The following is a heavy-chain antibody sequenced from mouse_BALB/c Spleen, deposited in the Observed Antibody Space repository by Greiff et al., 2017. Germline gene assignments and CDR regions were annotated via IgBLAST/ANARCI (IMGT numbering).Heavy chain of an antibody. D-gene: IGHD2-4*01. CDR2: VNPYNGGT. Sequence: VQLQQSGPELVKPGASVKMSCKASGYTFTDYYMDWVKQSHGESFEWIGRVNPYNGGTSYNQKFKGKATLTVDKSSSTAYMELNSLTSEDSAVYYCARSGGITVAYWGQGTLVTVSA. J-gene: IGHJ3*01. CDR3: ARSGGITVAY. V-gene: IGHV1-19*01. CDR1: GYTFTDYY.